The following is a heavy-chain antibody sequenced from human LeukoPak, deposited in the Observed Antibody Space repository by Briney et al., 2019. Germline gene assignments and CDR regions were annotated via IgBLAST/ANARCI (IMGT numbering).Heavy chain of an antibody. CDR1: GGSISSYY. V-gene: IGHV4-59*01. CDR3: ARGCYGDYAGDWFDP. D-gene: IGHD4-17*01. Sequence: SETLSLTCTVSGGSISSYYWSWIRQPPGKGLGWIGYIYYSGSTNYNPSLKSRVTISVDTSKNQFSLKLSSVTAADTAVYYCARGCYGDYAGDWFDPWGQGTLVTVSS. J-gene: IGHJ5*02. CDR2: IYYSGST.